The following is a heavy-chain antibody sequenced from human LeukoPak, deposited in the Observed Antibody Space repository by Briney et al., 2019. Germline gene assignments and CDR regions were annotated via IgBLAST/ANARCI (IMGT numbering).Heavy chain of an antibody. J-gene: IGHJ4*02. D-gene: IGHD5-24*01. V-gene: IGHV4-39*06. CDR2: IYYSGST. CDR3: ARDLISNEMAPFDY. CDR1: GGSISSSSYY. Sequence: SETLSLTCTVSGGSISSSSYYWGWIRQPPGKGLEWIGSIYYSGSTYYNPSLKSRVTISVDTSKNQFPLKLSSVTAADTAVYYCARDLISNEMAPFDYWGQGTLVTVSS.